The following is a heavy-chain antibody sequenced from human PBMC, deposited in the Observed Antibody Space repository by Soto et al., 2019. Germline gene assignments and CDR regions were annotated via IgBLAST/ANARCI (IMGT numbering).Heavy chain of an antibody. CDR3: AKKSPGMVSWFDP. CDR1: GFTFSNYA. CDR2: LSGSGGST. J-gene: IGHJ5*02. D-gene: IGHD5-18*01. V-gene: IGHV3-23*01. Sequence: PGGSLRLSCAASGFTFSNYAMNWVRQAPGKGLEWVSALSGSGGSTYYADSVKGRFTISRDNSKNTLFLQMNNLRAEDTAVYYCAKKSPGMVSWFDPWGQGTMVTVSS.